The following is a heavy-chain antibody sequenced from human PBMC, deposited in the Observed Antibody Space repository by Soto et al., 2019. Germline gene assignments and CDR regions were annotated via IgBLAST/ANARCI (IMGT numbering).Heavy chain of an antibody. J-gene: IGHJ4*02. D-gene: IGHD6-13*01. Sequence: GGSLRLSCAASGFTFSTYAMTWVRQTPGRGLEWVSSISNNGISAYYTENVKGRFTISRDNSKNTLYLQMNNLTAEYTAVYYCAKDRRSSPRDFDSWGQGTLVTVSS. CDR2: ISNNGISA. CDR3: AKDRRSSPRDFDS. CDR1: GFTFSTYA. V-gene: IGHV3-23*01.